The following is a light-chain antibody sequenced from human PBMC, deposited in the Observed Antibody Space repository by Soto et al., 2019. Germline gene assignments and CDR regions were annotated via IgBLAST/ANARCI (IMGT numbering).Light chain of an antibody. V-gene: IGKV1-33*01. CDR3: QQSYSNPPT. J-gene: IGKJ2*01. CDR1: QDISNN. Sequence: DIQMTQSPSSLSASVGDRVTITCQASQDISNNLNWYQQKPGKAPKLLIYDASNLETGVPSRFSGGGSGTDFTFTISSLQPEDFATYSCQQSYSNPPTVALGTKVDIK. CDR2: DAS.